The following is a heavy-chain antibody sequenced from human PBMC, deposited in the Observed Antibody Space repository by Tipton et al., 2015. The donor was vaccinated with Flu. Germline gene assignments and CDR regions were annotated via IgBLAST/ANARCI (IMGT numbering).Heavy chain of an antibody. J-gene: IGHJ6*02. CDR2: ISSSGSTI. D-gene: IGHD3-3*01. V-gene: IGHV3-11*01. Sequence: QLVQSGGGLVRPGGYLRLSCAASGFTFSDDYMSWIRQAPGKGLEWISHISSSGSTINYADSVKGRFTISRDNAKNSLYLQMNSLRPEDTAVYYCARDHPPSITVLGEIADYFGMGVWGQGTTVTVSS. CDR1: GFTFSDDY. CDR3: ARDHPPSITVLGEIADYFGMGV.